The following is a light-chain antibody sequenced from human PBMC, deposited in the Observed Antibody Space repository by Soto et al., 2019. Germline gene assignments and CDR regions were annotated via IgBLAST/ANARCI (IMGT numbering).Light chain of an antibody. Sequence: DIQMTQSPSSLSASVGDRVTITCRASQAISSYVNWYQLKPGKAPKLLIFAAPNLHSGVPSRFSGSVSGTEFTLTISSLQPDDFATYCCQQSYSTPLTFGQGTKVEV. CDR3: QQSYSTPLT. CDR1: QAISSY. V-gene: IGKV1-39*01. J-gene: IGKJ1*01. CDR2: AAP.